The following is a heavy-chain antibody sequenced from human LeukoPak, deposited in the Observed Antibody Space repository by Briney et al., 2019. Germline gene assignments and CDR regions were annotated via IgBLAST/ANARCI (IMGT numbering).Heavy chain of an antibody. CDR2: ISAYNSNT. D-gene: IGHD6-13*01. Sequence: GASVKVSCKASGYTFTSYGISWVRQAPGQGLEWMGWISAYNSNTNYAQKLQGRVTMTTDTSTSTAYMELRSLRSDDTAVYYCARDIAAAGNDAFDIWGQGTMVTVSS. J-gene: IGHJ3*02. V-gene: IGHV1-18*01. CDR1: GYTFTSYG. CDR3: ARDIAAAGNDAFDI.